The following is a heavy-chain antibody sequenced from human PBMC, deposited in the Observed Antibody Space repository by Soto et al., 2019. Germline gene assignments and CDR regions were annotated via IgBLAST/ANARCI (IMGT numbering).Heavy chain of an antibody. V-gene: IGHV3-23*01. CDR3: AKNTAVRPRGGMDV. CDR1: GFAFSNYA. J-gene: IGHJ6*02. D-gene: IGHD6-6*01. Sequence: GGSLRLSCAASGFAFSNYAMSWVRQAPGKGLEWVSAIRGSGGSTYDADSVRGRFTISRDNSENTLYLQMNSLRAEDTAVYYCAKNTAVRPRGGMDVWGQGTTVTVSS. CDR2: IRGSGGST.